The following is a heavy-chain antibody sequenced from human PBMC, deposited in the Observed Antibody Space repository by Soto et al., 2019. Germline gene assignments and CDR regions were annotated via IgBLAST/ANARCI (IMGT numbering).Heavy chain of an antibody. D-gene: IGHD2-2*01. CDR1: GGSISSYY. V-gene: IGHV4-4*07. J-gene: IGHJ4*02. Sequence: PSETLSLTCTVSGGSISSYYWSWIRQPAGKGLEWIGRIYTSGSTNYNPSLKSRVTMSVDTSKNQFSLTLSSVTAADTAVYYCARACSSNSCYDVFDHWGQGTLVTVSS. CDR3: ARACSSNSCYDVFDH. CDR2: IYTSGST.